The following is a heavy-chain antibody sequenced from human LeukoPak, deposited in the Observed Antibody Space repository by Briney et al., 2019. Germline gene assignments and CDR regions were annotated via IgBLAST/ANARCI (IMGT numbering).Heavy chain of an antibody. Sequence: ASVKVSCKASGYTFTSYYMHWVRQAPGQGLEWMGIINPSGGSTGYAQKFQGRVTMTRDTSTSTVYMELSSLRSEDTAVYYCARAFSGYHFDYWGQGTLVTVSS. CDR2: INPSGGST. D-gene: IGHD3-22*01. J-gene: IGHJ4*02. CDR1: GYTFTSYY. V-gene: IGHV1-46*01. CDR3: ARAFSGYHFDY.